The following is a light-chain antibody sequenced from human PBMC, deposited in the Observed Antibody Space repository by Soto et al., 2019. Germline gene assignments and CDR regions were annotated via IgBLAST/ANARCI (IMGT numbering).Light chain of an antibody. Sequence: QSVLTQPPSVSGAPGQRVTISCTGSSSNIGAGYDVHWYQQLPGTAPKLLIYSFNERPSGVPDRFSGSKSGTSGSLAIRGLRFEDEADYYCAAWDDTMHAYVFGNGTKVTVL. CDR2: SFN. CDR3: AAWDDTMHAYV. V-gene: IGLV1-40*01. CDR1: SSNIGAGYD. J-gene: IGLJ1*01.